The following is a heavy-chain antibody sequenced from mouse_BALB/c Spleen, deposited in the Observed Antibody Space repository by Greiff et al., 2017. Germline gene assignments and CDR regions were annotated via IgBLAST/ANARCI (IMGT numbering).Heavy chain of an antibody. CDR1: GFTFSSYG. Sequence: EVKLVESGGDLVKPGGSLKLSCAASGFTFSSYGMSWVRQTPDKRLEWVATISSGGSYTYYPDSVKGRFTISRDNAKITLYLQMSSLKSEDTAMYYCARQEAYWGQGTLVTVSA. CDR3: ARQEAY. J-gene: IGHJ3*01. CDR2: ISSGGSYT. V-gene: IGHV5-6*01.